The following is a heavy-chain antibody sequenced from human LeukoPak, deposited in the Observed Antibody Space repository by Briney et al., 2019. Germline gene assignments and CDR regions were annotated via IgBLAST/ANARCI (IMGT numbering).Heavy chain of an antibody. J-gene: IGHJ6*02. Sequence: GGSLRLSCAASGFTFSSYWMHWVRQGPGKGLVWVSRINPDGSGTSHADSVKGRFTISRDNAKNTLYLQMNSLRAEDTAVYYCARAATNGMDVWGQGTTVTVSS. CDR2: INPDGSGT. D-gene: IGHD5-12*01. CDR3: ARAATNGMDV. V-gene: IGHV3-74*01. CDR1: GFTFSSYW.